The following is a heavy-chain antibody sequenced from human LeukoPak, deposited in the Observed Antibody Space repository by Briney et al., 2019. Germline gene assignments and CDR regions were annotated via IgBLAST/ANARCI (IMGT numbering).Heavy chain of an antibody. V-gene: IGHV3-7*01. CDR3: ARDTDDYEIPGAMDV. J-gene: IGHJ6*02. Sequence: GGSLRLSCAASGFTFSGYWMSWVRQAPGKGLEWVATIKQDGSEKTYVDSVEGRFTSSRDNAKSSLFLQMDSLRAEDTAVYFCARDTDDYEIPGAMDVWGQGTTVTVSS. CDR1: GFTFSGYW. CDR2: IKQDGSEK. D-gene: IGHD4-17*01.